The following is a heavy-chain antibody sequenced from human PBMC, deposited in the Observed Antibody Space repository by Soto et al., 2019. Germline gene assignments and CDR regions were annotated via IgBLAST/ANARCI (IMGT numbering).Heavy chain of an antibody. V-gene: IGHV3-21*02. J-gene: IGHJ6*02. CDR2: ISSSSSYI. D-gene: IGHD2-2*01. CDR3: ARDFGRGQLNYYGMDV. CDR1: GFTSSSYS. Sequence: EVRLVESGGGLVQPGGSLRLSCAASGFTSSSYSMNWVRQAPGKGLEWVSSISSSSSYIYYADSVKGRFTISRDNAKNSLYLQMNSLRAEDTAVYYCARDFGRGQLNYYGMDVWGQGTTVTVSS.